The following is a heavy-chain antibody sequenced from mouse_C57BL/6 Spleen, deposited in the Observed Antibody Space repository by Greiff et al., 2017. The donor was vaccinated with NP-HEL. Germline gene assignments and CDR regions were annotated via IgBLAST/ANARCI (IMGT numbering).Heavy chain of an antibody. J-gene: IGHJ3*01. D-gene: IGHD2-3*01. CDR3: ARKEGWSQEGSWFAY. Sequence: QVQLQQPGAELVKPGASVKMSCKASGYTFTSYWITWVKQRPGQGLEWIGDIYPGSGSTNYNEKFKSKATLTVDTSSSTAYMQLSSLTSEDSAVYYRARKEGWSQEGSWFAYWGQGTLVTVSA. CDR2: IYPGSGST. V-gene: IGHV1-55*01. CDR1: GYTFTSYW.